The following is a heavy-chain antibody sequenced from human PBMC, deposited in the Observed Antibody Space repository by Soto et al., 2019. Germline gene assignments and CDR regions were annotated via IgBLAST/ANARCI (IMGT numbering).Heavy chain of an antibody. J-gene: IGHJ6*02. D-gene: IGHD3-10*01. CDR2: IWYDGSNK. CDR3: AREASVLLWFGEKYGMDV. CDR1: GFTFSSYG. Sequence: HPGGSLRLSCAASGFTFSSYGMHWVRQAPGKGLEWVAVIWYDGSNKYYADSVKGRFTISRDNSKNTLYLQMNSLRAEDTAVYYSAREASVLLWFGEKYGMDVWGQGTTVTVSS. V-gene: IGHV3-33*01.